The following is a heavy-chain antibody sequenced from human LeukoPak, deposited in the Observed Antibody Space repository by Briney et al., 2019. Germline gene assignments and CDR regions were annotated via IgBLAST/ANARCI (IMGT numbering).Heavy chain of an antibody. D-gene: IGHD2-15*01. V-gene: IGHV3-48*03. Sequence: PGGSLRLSCAASGFNFNSYGMHWVRQAPGKGLEWISYIDSNSRTIHYADSVRGRFTISRDNAKNSLFLQMNSLRAEDTAVYYCVREYCSGGSCSDAFDIWGQGTMVTVSS. J-gene: IGHJ3*02. CDR1: GFNFNSYG. CDR2: IDSNSRTI. CDR3: VREYCSGGSCSDAFDI.